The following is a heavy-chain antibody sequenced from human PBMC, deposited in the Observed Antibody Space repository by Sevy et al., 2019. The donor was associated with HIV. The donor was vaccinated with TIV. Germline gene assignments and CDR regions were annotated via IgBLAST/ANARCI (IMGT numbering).Heavy chain of an antibody. D-gene: IGHD2-2*01. CDR1: GGSFSGYY. V-gene: IGHV4-34*01. Sequence: SETLSLTCAVYGGSFSGYYRSWIRQPPGKGLEWIGEINHSGSTNYNPSLKSRVTISVDTSKNQFSLKLSSVTAADTAVYYCARLRRYCSSTSCPRRDWFDPWGQGTLVTVSS. J-gene: IGHJ5*02. CDR3: ARLRRYCSSTSCPRRDWFDP. CDR2: INHSGST.